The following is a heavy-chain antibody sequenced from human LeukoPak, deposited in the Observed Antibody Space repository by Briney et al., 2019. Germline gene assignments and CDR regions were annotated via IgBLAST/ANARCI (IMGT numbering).Heavy chain of an antibody. D-gene: IGHD3-3*01. Sequence: GGSLRLSCAASGLSFSKAWLSWVRQVPGEGLEWVARIKSKTDGETIDYAAPVKGRFTISRDDSENTLYLEMKSLKTEDTGVYYCTTGGGVLRFLGGQGTLVTVSS. CDR1: GLSFSKAW. CDR2: IKSKTDGETI. J-gene: IGHJ4*02. CDR3: TTGGGVLRFL. V-gene: IGHV3-15*01.